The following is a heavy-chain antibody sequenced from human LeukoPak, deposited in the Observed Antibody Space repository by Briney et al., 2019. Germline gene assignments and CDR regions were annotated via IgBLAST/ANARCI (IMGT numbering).Heavy chain of an antibody. CDR3: ARDQGYSYGYHWYFDL. Sequence: GASVKVSCKASGGTFSSYAISWVRQAPGQGLEWMGGIIPIFGTANYAQKFQGRVTITADESTSTAYMELSSLRSEDTAVYYCARDQGYSYGYHWYFDLWGRGTLVTVSS. CDR1: GGTFSSYA. CDR2: IIPIFGTA. V-gene: IGHV1-69*13. D-gene: IGHD5-18*01. J-gene: IGHJ2*01.